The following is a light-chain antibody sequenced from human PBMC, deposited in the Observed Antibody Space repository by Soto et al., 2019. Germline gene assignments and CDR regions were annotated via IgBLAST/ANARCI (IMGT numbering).Light chain of an antibody. J-gene: IGKJ4*01. Sequence: AIQMTQSPSSVSASVGDRITITCRASQGIRNDLGWYQQKPGKAPQLLIYAASTLQNGVPPRFRGSGSGTDFTLTITSLQHEDFATYYCLQDHNYPLTFGGGTKVDIK. CDR2: AAS. CDR1: QGIRND. V-gene: IGKV1-6*01. CDR3: LQDHNYPLT.